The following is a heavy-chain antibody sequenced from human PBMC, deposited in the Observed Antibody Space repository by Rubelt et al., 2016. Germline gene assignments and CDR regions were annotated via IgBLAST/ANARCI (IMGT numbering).Heavy chain of an antibody. D-gene: IGHD3-16*02. CDR1: GGSISSGGYS. CDR3: AREIRVIGRSYYFDC. V-gene: IGHV4-30-4*07. CDR2: IYYSGST. Sequence: QVQLQESGPGLVKPSATLSLTCAVSGGSISSGGYSWSWIRQPPGKGLEWIGYIYYSGSTYYTSSLKSRVTISLNTSKDQFSRKLGAGTAADTAVYYLAREIRVIGRSYYFDCWGQGTLVTVSS. J-gene: IGHJ4*02.